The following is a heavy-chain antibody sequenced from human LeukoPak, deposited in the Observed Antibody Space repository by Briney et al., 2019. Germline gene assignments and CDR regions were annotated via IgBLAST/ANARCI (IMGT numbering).Heavy chain of an antibody. CDR3: AREGYSGHDFIY. CDR1: GYSISNAYY. V-gene: IGHV4-38-2*02. CDR2: IYYSGSI. D-gene: IGHD5-12*01. J-gene: IGHJ4*02. Sequence: SETLSLTCSVSGYSISNAYYWGWIRQPPGKGLEWIGSIYYSGSIFYNPSLKSRVTISVDTSKNQFSLKLSSVTAADTAVYYCAREGYSGHDFIYWGQGTLVTVSS.